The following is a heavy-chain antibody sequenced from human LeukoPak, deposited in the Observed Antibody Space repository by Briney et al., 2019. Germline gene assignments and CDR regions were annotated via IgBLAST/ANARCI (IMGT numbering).Heavy chain of an antibody. J-gene: IGHJ5*02. Sequence: PSETLSLTCTVSGYSISSGYYWGWIRQPPGKGLEWIGSIYHSGRTFYNPSLKSRVTISVDTSKNQFSLKLSSVTAADTAVYYCARGGYDFWSGYYNWFDPWGQGTLVTVSS. D-gene: IGHD3-3*01. CDR1: GYSISSGYY. CDR2: IYHSGRT. V-gene: IGHV4-38-2*02. CDR3: ARGGYDFWSGYYNWFDP.